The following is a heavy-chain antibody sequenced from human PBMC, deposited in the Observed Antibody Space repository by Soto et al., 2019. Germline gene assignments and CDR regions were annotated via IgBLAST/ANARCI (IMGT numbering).Heavy chain of an antibody. CDR3: ARDHVITFGGVIGSFDY. J-gene: IGHJ4*02. CDR1: GFTFSSYW. Sequence: PGGSLRLSCAASGFTFSSYWMSWVRQAPGKGLEWVANIKQDGSEKYYVDSVKGRFTISRDNAKNSLYLQMNSLRAEDTAVYYCARDHVITFGGVIGSFDYWGQGTLVTVSS. D-gene: IGHD3-16*02. V-gene: IGHV3-7*03. CDR2: IKQDGSEK.